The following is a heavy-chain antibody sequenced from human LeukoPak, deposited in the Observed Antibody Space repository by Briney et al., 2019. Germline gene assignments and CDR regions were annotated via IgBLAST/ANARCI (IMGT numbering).Heavy chain of an antibody. CDR3: AKGYDSSGYYLDH. CDR2: MRSDGSTK. CDR1: GFTFSSYG. V-gene: IGHV3-30*02. D-gene: IGHD3-22*01. J-gene: IGHJ4*02. Sequence: GGSLRLSCAASGFTFSSYGMHGVRQAPGKGQEWMAYMRSDGSTKYYADSVKGRFTISRDNSTNTLYLQMNSLRPEDTAVYYCAKGYDSSGYYLDHWGQGTLVTVSS.